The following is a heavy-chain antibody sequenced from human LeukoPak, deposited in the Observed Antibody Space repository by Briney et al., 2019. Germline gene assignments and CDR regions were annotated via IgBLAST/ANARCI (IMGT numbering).Heavy chain of an antibody. J-gene: IGHJ4*02. Sequence: GGSLRLSCAASGFTFSNYAMSWVRQAPGKGLEWVSAITGSGTSTYYADSLKGRFTISRDNSKNTVFLQMDSLRHEDTAIYYCVIWGDYDVLTGYYVPDYWGQGTLVTVSS. D-gene: IGHD3-9*01. CDR2: ITGSGTST. CDR3: VIWGDYDVLTGYYVPDY. V-gene: IGHV3-23*01. CDR1: GFTFSNYA.